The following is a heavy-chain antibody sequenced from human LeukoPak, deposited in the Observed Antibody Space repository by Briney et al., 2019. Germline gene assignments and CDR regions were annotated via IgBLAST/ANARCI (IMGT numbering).Heavy chain of an antibody. J-gene: IGHJ4*02. CDR1: GFTFSSYG. CDR2: IWYDGSNK. CDR3: ARGGVAAAGNFDY. Sequence: PGGSLRLSCAASGFTFSSYGMHWVRQAPGKGLEWVAVIWYDGSNKYYADSVKGRFTISRDNSKNTLYLQMNSLRAEDTAVYYCARGGVAAAGNFDYWGQGTLVTVSS. V-gene: IGHV3-33*01. D-gene: IGHD6-13*01.